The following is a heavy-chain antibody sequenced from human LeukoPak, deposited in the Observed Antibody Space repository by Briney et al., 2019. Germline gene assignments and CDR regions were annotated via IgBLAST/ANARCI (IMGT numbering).Heavy chain of an antibody. Sequence: TSETLSLTCAVYGGSFSGYYWSWIRQPPGKGLEWIGEINHSGSTNYNPSLKSRVTISVDTSKNQFSLKLSSVTAADTAVYYCARNEVVVGPGSMDVWGKGTTVTVSS. V-gene: IGHV4-34*01. D-gene: IGHD2-15*01. CDR1: GGSFSGYY. J-gene: IGHJ6*03. CDR3: ARNEVVVGPGSMDV. CDR2: INHSGST.